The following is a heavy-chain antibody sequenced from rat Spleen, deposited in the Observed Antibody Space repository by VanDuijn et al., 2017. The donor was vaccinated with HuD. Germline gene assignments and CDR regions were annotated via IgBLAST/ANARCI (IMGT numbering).Heavy chain of an antibody. Sequence: EVQLVESGGGLVQPGRSMKLSCAASGFTFNNYYMAWVRQAPTKGLEWVASISPGGGNTYYRDSVEGRFTISRDNAKSTLYLQMDSLRSEDTATYYCVTTYFGYGYFDYWGQGVLVTVSS. J-gene: IGHJ2*01. CDR3: VTTYFGYGYFDY. D-gene: IGHD1-9*01. CDR1: GFTFNNYY. V-gene: IGHV5-25*01. CDR2: ISPGGGNT.